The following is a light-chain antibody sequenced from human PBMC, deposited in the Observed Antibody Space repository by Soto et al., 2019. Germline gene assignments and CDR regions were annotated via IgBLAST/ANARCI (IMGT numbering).Light chain of an antibody. CDR1: QGVGNF. Sequence: IQLTQSPSSLSASVGDRVTITCRASQGVGNFLAWYQQKPGEGPKLLIYSASTLQSGVPSRFSGSGSETDFTLIISSLQPEDFATYYCQQLNSYPLTFGGGTKVDIK. J-gene: IGKJ4*01. CDR2: SAS. V-gene: IGKV1-9*01. CDR3: QQLNSYPLT.